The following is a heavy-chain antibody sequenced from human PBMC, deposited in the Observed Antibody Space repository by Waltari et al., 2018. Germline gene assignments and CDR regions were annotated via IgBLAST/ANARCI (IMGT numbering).Heavy chain of an antibody. CDR3: AREPIYSSGWYRAFDI. D-gene: IGHD6-19*01. CDR1: GYTFTSYY. CDR2: INPRGGRA. Sequence: QVQLVQSGAEVKKPGASVKVSCKASGYTFTSYYMHWVRQAPGQGLEWMGIINPRGGRASNEQKFKGRVSMTRDRSTSTVYMELSSERSEDAAVYYWAREPIYSSGWYRAFDIGGQGTMVNVSS. J-gene: IGHJ3*02. V-gene: IGHV1-46*03.